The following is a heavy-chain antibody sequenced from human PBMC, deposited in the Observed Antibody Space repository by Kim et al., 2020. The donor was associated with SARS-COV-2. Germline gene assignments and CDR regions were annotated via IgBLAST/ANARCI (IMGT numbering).Heavy chain of an antibody. D-gene: IGHD3-22*01. Sequence: SETLSLTCTVSGGSISSSSYYWGWIRQPPGKGLEWIGSIYYSGSTYYNPSLKSRVTISVDTSKNQFSLKLSSVTAADTAVYYCATSDYYDSSGYYIPVDFDYWGQGTLVTVSS. J-gene: IGHJ4*02. CDR3: ATSDYYDSSGYYIPVDFDY. V-gene: IGHV4-39*01. CDR2: IYYSGST. CDR1: GGSISSSSYY.